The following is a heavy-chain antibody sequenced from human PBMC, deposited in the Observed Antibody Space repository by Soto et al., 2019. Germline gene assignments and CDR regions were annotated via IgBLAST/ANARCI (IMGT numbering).Heavy chain of an antibody. D-gene: IGHD6-13*01. CDR3: ARERSTAGAGWFDP. CDR1: GYTFTSFD. CDR2: MNPNSANT. Sequence: GASVKVSCKASGYTFTSFDINWVRQATGQGLEWMGWMNPNSANTDYAQKFQGRVPITRNTSISTAYKELSSLRSEDTAVYYCARERSTAGAGWFDPWGQGTLVTVSS. J-gene: IGHJ5*02. V-gene: IGHV1-8*01.